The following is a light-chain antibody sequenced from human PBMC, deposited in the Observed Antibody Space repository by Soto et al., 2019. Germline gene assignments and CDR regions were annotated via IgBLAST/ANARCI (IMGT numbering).Light chain of an antibody. V-gene: IGKV3D-11*01. CDR3: QQRSNWLT. CDR1: QGVSSY. J-gene: IGKJ4*01. Sequence: EIVLTQSPATLSLSPGERATLSCRASQGVSSYLAWFQQKPGQAPSLLIYDASNRATGIPARFSGSGPGTDFTLTISSLEPEDFAGYYCQQRSNWLTFGGGTKVEIK. CDR2: DAS.